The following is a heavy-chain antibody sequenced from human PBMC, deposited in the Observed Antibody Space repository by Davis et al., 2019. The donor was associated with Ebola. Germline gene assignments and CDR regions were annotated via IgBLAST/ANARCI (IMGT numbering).Heavy chain of an antibody. CDR3: ASRSGWSDYYYYGMDV. CDR1: RSTFVDYA. D-gene: IGHD6-19*01. CDR2: IRNKAYGGTA. Sequence: PGGSLRLSCAVSRSTFVDYALTWFRQTPGKGLEWIGFIRNKAYGGTAEYAPSVEGRFIISRDDSDSIVYLQLNSLKTEDSGVYYCASRSGWSDYYYYGMDVWGNGTTVSVSS. J-gene: IGHJ6*04. V-gene: IGHV3-49*03.